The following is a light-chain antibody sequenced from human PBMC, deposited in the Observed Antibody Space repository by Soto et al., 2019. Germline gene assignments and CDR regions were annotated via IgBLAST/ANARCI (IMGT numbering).Light chain of an antibody. Sequence: DIVMTQSPATLSLSPGERATISCRASQTIGDSYLAWYQQTPGQAPRLLISGASTRATGIPDRFSGSGSGTDFTLTISRLEPEDFAVYYCQQYGSSPRTFGQGTKVEIK. J-gene: IGKJ1*01. V-gene: IGKV3-20*01. CDR3: QQYGSSPRT. CDR1: QTIGDSY. CDR2: GAS.